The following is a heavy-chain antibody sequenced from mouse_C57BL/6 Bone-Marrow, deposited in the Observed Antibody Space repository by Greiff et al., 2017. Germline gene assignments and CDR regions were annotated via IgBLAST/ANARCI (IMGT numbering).Heavy chain of an antibody. V-gene: IGHV5-12*01. D-gene: IGHD3-2*02. CDR3: ARHVSSGYFDY. J-gene: IGHJ2*01. CDR1: GFTFSDYY. Sequence: EVQVVESGGGLVQPGGSLKLSCAASGFTFSDYYMYWVRQTPEKRLEWVAYISNGGGSTYYPDTVKGRFTISRDNAKNTLYLQMSRLKSEDTAMYYCARHVSSGYFDYWGQGTTLTVSS. CDR2: ISNGGGST.